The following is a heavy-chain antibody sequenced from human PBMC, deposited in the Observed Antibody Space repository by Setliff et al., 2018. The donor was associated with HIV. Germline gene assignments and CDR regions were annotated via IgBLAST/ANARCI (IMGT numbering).Heavy chain of an antibody. Sequence: PSETLSLTCRVSGGLMSGYFWSWVRQPPGKGLEWVAYIYYTGNINQNPSLKSRVTISMDSSKRQFYLKLSSLTAADTAVYYCVRGRYCSGSNCPRLDNWCQGILVTVSS. CDR1: GGLMSGYF. CDR2: IYYTGNI. V-gene: IGHV4-59*01. D-gene: IGHD2-15*01. CDR3: VRGRYCSGSNCPRLDN. J-gene: IGHJ4*02.